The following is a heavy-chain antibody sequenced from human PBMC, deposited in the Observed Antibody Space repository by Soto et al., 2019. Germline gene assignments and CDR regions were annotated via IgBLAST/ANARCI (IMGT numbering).Heavy chain of an antibody. CDR2: IYWDDDK. Sequence: QITLKESGPTLVKPTQTLTLTCTFSGFSLSTSGVGVGWIRQPPGKALEWLALIYWDDDKRYSPSLKSRLTITKDTSKNQVVLTMTNMDPMDTATYYCAHRLGSGYDYPVDYWGQGTLVTVSS. V-gene: IGHV2-5*02. J-gene: IGHJ4*02. D-gene: IGHD5-12*01. CDR1: GFSLSTSGVG. CDR3: AHRLGSGYDYPVDY.